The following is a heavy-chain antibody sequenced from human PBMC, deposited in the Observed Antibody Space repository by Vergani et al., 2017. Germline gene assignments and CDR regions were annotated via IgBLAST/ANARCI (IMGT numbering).Heavy chain of an antibody. CDR3: LRRIYCSGGSCYYEGLDY. J-gene: IGHJ4*02. CDR2: INGDGSST. V-gene: IGHV3-74*01. Sequence: EVQLVESGGGLVQPGGSLRLSCAASGFTFSSYWMHWVRQAPGKGLVWVSGINGDGSSTSYADSVKGRFTISRATAKNTLYLQMNSLRAEDTAVYYCLRRIYCSGGSCYYEGLDYWGQGTLVTVSS. CDR1: GFTFSSYW. D-gene: IGHD2-15*01.